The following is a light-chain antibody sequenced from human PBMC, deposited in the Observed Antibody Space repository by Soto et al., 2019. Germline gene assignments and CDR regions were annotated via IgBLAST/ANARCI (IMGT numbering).Light chain of an antibody. V-gene: IGKV3-15*01. J-gene: IGKJ1*01. CDR1: QSVSSN. Sequence: EIVMTQSPATLSVSPGERATLSCRASQSVSSNLAWYQQKPGQAPRLLIYGASTRATGIPARFSGSGSGTEFTLTISSLQSEDFAVYHCQHYNSWPRTFGQGTKVEIK. CDR3: QHYNSWPRT. CDR2: GAS.